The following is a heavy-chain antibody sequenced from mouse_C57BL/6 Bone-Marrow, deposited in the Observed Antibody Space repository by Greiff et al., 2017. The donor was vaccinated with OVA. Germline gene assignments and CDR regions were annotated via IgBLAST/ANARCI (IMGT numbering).Heavy chain of an antibody. D-gene: IGHD1-1*01. J-gene: IGHJ2*01. CDR1: GYTFTDYY. CDR3: ERRGYYGSSFDY. Sequence: VQLQQSGPELVKPGASVKIPCKASGYTFTDYYMDWVKQSPGQSLEWIGDINPDNGGTNYNQKFKGTATFTLDKSSNTTYMELRSLTSEDTAVYYCERRGYYGSSFDYWGQGTTLTVSS. V-gene: IGHV1-18*01. CDR2: INPDNGGT.